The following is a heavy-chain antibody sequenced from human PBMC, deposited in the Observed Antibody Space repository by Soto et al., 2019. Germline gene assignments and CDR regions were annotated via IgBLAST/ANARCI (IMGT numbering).Heavy chain of an antibody. D-gene: IGHD2-15*01. V-gene: IGHV4-59*01. CDR3: ARRYGGNFDY. CDR1: GGSISSYY. CDR2: IYYSGST. J-gene: IGHJ4*02. Sequence: QVQLQESGPGLVKPSETLSLTCTVSGGSISSYYWSWIRQPPGKGLEWIGYIYYSGSTNYNPSLMSRVNKPAATSKNRFSLKLSSVTAADTAVYYCARRYGGNFDYWGQGTLVTVSS.